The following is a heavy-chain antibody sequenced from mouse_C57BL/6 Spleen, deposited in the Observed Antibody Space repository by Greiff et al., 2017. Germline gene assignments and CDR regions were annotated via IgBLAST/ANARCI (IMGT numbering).Heavy chain of an antibody. Sequence: VKLQESGPELVKPGASVKISCKASGYAFSSSWMNWVKQRPGKGLEWIGRIYPGDGDTNYNGKFKGKATLTADKSSSTAYMQLSSLTSEDSAVYFCARDYGSSSRFAYWGQGTLVTVSA. CDR1: GYAFSSSW. V-gene: IGHV1-82*01. CDR2: IYPGDGDT. J-gene: IGHJ3*01. CDR3: ARDYGSSSRFAY. D-gene: IGHD1-1*01.